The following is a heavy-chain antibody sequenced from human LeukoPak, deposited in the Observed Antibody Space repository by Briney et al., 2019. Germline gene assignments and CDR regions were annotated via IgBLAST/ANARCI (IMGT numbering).Heavy chain of an antibody. J-gene: IGHJ4*02. Sequence: SETLSLTCAVYGGSFSGYYWSWIRQPPGKGLEWIGEINHSGSTNYNPSLKSRVTISVDTSKNQFSLKLSSVTAADTAVYYCVEGGGYSYADYWGQGTLVTVSS. CDR1: GGSFSGYY. D-gene: IGHD5-18*01. CDR3: VEGGGYSYADY. V-gene: IGHV4-34*01. CDR2: INHSGST.